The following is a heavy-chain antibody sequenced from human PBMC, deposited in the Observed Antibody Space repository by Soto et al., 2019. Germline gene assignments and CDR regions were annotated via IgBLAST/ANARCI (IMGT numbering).Heavy chain of an antibody. Sequence: QVQLVQSGAEVKKPGSSVKVSCKASGGTFSSYMISWVRQAPGQGLEWMGRIIPILGVTNYAQKFQGRVTIIADKSTNPAYMGLSSLKSEDTAVYYCARGWWGSGLKGGVDYWGQGTLVTVSS. J-gene: IGHJ4*02. CDR1: GGTFSSYM. V-gene: IGHV1-69*02. CDR2: IIPILGVT. D-gene: IGHD3-10*01. CDR3: ARGWWGSGLKGGVDY.